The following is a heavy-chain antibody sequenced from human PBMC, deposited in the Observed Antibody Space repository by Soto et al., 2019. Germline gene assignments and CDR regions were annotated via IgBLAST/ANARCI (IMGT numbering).Heavy chain of an antibody. D-gene: IGHD2-2*01. CDR3: EGDFSYQSSYYYGMDV. J-gene: IGHJ6*02. CDR2: IYYSGST. Sequence: PWETLSLTCTVSGGSVSSGSYYWSWIRQPPGEGLEWIGYIYYSGSTTYNPSLQSRVIISVDTSKNQFSMKLSSVTAADSAVYYCEGDFSYQSSYYYGMDVWGQGTTVTVSS. V-gene: IGHV4-61*01. CDR1: GGSVSSGSYY.